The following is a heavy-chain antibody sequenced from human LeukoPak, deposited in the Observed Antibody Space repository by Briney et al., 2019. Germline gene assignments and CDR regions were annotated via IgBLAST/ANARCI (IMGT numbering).Heavy chain of an antibody. V-gene: IGHV3-53*05. J-gene: IGHJ4*02. CDR3: ARDLTMVRGVIREYYFDY. CDR1: GFTVSSNY. D-gene: IGHD3-10*01. Sequence: GGSLRLSCAASGFTVSSNYMSWVRQAPGKGLEWVSVIYSGGSTYYADSVKGRFTISRDNSKNTLYLQMGSLRAEDMAVYYCARDLTMVRGVIREYYFDYWGQGTLVTVSS. CDR2: IYSGGST.